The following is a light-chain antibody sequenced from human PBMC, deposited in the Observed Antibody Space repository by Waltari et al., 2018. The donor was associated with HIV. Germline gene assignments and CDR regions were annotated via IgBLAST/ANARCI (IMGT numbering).Light chain of an antibody. CDR2: RND. V-gene: IGLV1-47*01. CDR3: ASWDDALSSWL. CDR1: TSNAGNTY. Sequence: QSGLRQPPSTSRPPGQRVVISCSGSTSNAGNTYFSWFQQLPAAAPRLLIYRNDRRPFGVPDRFTAAKSGSSASLVISGLRSDDEAEYFCASWDDALSSWLFGGGTKLTVL. J-gene: IGLJ6*01.